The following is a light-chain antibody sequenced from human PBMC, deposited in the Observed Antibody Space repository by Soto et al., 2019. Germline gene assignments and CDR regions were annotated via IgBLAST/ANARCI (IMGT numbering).Light chain of an antibody. Sequence: EIVLTQSPGTLSLSPGERGTLSCRASQSVSSNYLAWYQQKPGQAPRLLIYGASSRATGIPDRFSGSGSGTDFTLTISRLEPEDVAVYFCQHYGTSSYTFGRGTKVQIK. CDR3: QHYGTSSYT. V-gene: IGKV3-20*01. CDR2: GAS. J-gene: IGKJ2*01. CDR1: QSVSSNY.